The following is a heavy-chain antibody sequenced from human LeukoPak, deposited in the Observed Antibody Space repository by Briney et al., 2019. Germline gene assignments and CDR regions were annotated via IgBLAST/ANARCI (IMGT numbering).Heavy chain of an antibody. CDR2: ISRNSGYI. V-gene: IGHV3-21*01. D-gene: IGHD2-21*01. CDR3: ARAASRSYYYFDY. J-gene: IGHJ4*02. CDR1: GFTFSDYS. Sequence: KPGGSLRLSCAASGFTFSDYSMNWVRQAPGKGLEWVSSISRNSGYIYDADSVKGRFTISRDNAKNSLYLQMSSLRAEDTAVYYCARAASRSYYYFDYWGQGALVTVSS.